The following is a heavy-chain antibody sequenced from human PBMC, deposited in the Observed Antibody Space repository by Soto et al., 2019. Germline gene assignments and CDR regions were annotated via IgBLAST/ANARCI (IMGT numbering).Heavy chain of an antibody. CDR1: GYTFTSYG. CDR3: AREGYYYDSSGYYYYGMDV. CDR2: ISAYNGNT. J-gene: IGHJ6*02. D-gene: IGHD3-22*01. V-gene: IGHV1-18*01. Sequence: QVQLVQSGAKVKKPGASVKVSCKASGYTFTSYGISWVRQAPGQGLEWMGWISAYNGNTNYAQKLQGRVTMTTDTSTSTAYMELRSLRSDDTAVYYCAREGYYYDSSGYYYYGMDVWGQGTTVTVSS.